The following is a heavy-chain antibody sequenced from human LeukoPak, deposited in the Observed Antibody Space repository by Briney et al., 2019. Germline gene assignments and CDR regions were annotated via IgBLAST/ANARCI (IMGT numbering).Heavy chain of an antibody. CDR1: GFTFGDYA. CDR2: IRSKAYGGTT. D-gene: IGHD4-17*01. CDR3: TREVDDYGRYYFDY. J-gene: IGHJ4*02. V-gene: IGHV3-49*04. Sequence: GGSLRLSCTASGFTFGDYAMSWVRQAPGKGLEWEGFIRSKAYGGTTEYAASVKGRFTISRDDSKSIAYLQMNSLKTEDTAVYYCTREVDDYGRYYFDYWGQGTLVTVSS.